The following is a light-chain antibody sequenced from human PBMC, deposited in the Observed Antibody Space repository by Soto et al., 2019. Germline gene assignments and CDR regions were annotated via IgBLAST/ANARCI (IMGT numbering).Light chain of an antibody. Sequence: DIQMPQSPSSLSASVGDRVTITGRASQGVSNYLAWYQQKPGKVPKLLIYAASTLQSGVPSRFSGSGSGTDFTLTISSLQPEDVATYYCQKYNSAPLTVGGGTKVDIK. CDR3: QKYNSAPLT. CDR2: AAS. J-gene: IGKJ4*01. V-gene: IGKV1-27*01. CDR1: QGVSNY.